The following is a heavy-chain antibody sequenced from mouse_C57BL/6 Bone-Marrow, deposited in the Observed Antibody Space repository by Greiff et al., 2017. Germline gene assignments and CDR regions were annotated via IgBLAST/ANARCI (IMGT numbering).Heavy chain of an antibody. D-gene: IGHD2-2*01. Sequence: QVQLKESGPGILQPSQTLSLTCSFSGYSLSTSNMGIVWIRQPSGKGLEWLAHIGWNDDKYYNTFLKRRLTISKDTSNTQVLLKITIVDTAYTATYYCAQMVTTGWFAYWGQGTLVTVSA. V-gene: IGHV8-5*01. J-gene: IGHJ3*01. CDR2: IGWNDDK. CDR1: GYSLSTSNMG. CDR3: AQMVTTGWFAY.